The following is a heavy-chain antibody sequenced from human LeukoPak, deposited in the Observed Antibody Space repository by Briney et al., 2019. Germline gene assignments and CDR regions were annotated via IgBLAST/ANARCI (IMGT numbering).Heavy chain of an antibody. CDR1: GFSFSDYY. J-gene: IGHJ4*02. V-gene: IGHV3-11*03. Sequence: GGSLRLSCAASGFSFSDYYMSWIRQAPGKGLEWVSFISRSISHYADSVRGRFTISRDNAKSSLYLQMNSLRAEDTAVYYCAKVYYYGSGSYDYWGQGTLVTVSS. D-gene: IGHD3-10*01. CDR3: AKVYYYGSGSYDY. CDR2: ISRSIS.